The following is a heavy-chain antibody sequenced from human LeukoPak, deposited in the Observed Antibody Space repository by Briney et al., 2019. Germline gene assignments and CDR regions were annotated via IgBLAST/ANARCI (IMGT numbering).Heavy chain of an antibody. J-gene: IGHJ4*02. CDR3: ARGTNGYNYGYLDY. V-gene: IGHV3-74*01. D-gene: IGHD5-24*01. Sequence: GGSLRLSCAASGFIFSSYWMHWVRQVPGKGLVWVSRINTDGSSTTYADSVKGRFTISRDNAKNTLYLQMNSLRAEDTAAYYCARGTNGYNYGYLDYWGQGTLVTVSS. CDR1: GFIFSSYW. CDR2: INTDGSST.